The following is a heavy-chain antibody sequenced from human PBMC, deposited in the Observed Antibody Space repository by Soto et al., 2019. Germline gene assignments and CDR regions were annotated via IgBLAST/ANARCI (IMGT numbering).Heavy chain of an antibody. CDR1: GGTFSSYA. V-gene: IGHV1-69*06. CDR2: IIPIFGTA. CDR3: AVDIVLMVYARLNY. Sequence: SVKVSCKASGGTFSSYAISWVRQAPGQGLEWMGGIIPIFGTANYAQKFQGRVTITADKSTSTAYMELSSLRSEDTAVYYCAVDIVLMVYARLNYWGQGTLVTVSS. D-gene: IGHD2-8*01. J-gene: IGHJ4*02.